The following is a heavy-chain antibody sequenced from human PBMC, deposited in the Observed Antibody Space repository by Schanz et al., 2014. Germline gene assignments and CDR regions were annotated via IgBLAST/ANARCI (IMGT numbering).Heavy chain of an antibody. V-gene: IGHV1-69*02. J-gene: IGHJ4*02. CDR3: ATCSGGTCHAKPVLDD. CDR2: ISPLLGVA. CDR1: GGTFGRYT. Sequence: QLQLVQSGAEVKKPGSSVNVSCEASGGTFGRYTISWVRQAPGQGRQWMGRISPLLGVANYAQEFQGRLTITADTSTSTAYMELSRLRSEDTAVYYCATCSGGTCHAKPVLDDWGQGTLVAVSS. D-gene: IGHD2-15*01.